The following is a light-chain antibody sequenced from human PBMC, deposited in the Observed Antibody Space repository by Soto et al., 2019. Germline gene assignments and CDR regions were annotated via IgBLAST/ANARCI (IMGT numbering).Light chain of an antibody. V-gene: IGKV3-20*01. CDR2: SAS. J-gene: IGKJ2*01. Sequence: EIVLTQSPGTLSLSPGDRATLSCRASQNVNSRYLAWYQQKPGQAPRLIIYSASSRATGIPDRFSGSGSVTDFTLTISGLEPEDFAMFYCQQYDSSPYTFGQGTKLEIK. CDR3: QQYDSSPYT. CDR1: QNVNSRY.